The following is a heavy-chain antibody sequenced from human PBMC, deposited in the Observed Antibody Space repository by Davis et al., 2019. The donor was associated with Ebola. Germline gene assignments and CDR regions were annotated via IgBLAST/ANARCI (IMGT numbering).Heavy chain of an antibody. V-gene: IGHV3-23*01. CDR3: AKNSRRYSGSTEAYDY. D-gene: IGHD1-26*01. Sequence: GGSLRLSCAASGFIFSTYAMSWVRQAPGRGLEWVSTISGTAGSTYYADSVKGRFTISRDNSKNTLYLQMNSLRAEDTAVYYCAKNSRRYSGSTEAYDYWGQGTLVTVSS. J-gene: IGHJ4*02. CDR1: GFIFSTYA. CDR2: ISGTAGST.